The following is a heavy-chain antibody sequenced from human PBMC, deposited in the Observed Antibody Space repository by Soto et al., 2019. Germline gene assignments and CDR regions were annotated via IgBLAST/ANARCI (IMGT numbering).Heavy chain of an antibody. D-gene: IGHD2-15*01. V-gene: IGHV1-18*01. CDR3: ARRPPAGVAAAGWFDP. J-gene: IGHJ5*02. Sequence: QVQLVQSGAEVKKPGASVKVSCKASGYTFTSYGISWVRQAPGQGLEWMGWISAYNGNTNYAQKLQGRVTMTTDTATSTAYMELRSLRSDDTAVYYCARRPPAGVAAAGWFDPWGQGTLVTVSS. CDR1: GYTFTSYG. CDR2: ISAYNGNT.